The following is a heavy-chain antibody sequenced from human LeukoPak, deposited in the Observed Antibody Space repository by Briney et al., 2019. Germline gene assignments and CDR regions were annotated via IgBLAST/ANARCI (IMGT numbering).Heavy chain of an antibody. D-gene: IGHD1-26*01. V-gene: IGHV4-34*01. CDR1: GGSFSGYY. CDR3: AREGSLSAGRVGATGFDY. J-gene: IGHJ4*02. Sequence: SETLSLTCGVYGGSFSGYYWSWIRQPPGKGLEWIGEINDSGSPNYNPSLKSRVTISVDTSKNQFSLKLRSVTAEDTAVYYCAREGSLSAGRVGATGFDYWGQGTLVTVSS. CDR2: INDSGSP.